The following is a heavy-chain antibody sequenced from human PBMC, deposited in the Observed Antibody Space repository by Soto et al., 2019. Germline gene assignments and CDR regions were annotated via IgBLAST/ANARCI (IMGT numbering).Heavy chain of an antibody. CDR1: GFTFSDYY. CDR3: ATGPTYYDFWSGYRGGDDY. D-gene: IGHD3-3*01. CDR2: ISSSGSTI. Sequence: QVQLVESGGGLVKPGGSLRLSCAASGFTFSDYYMSWIRQAPGKGLEWVSYISSSGSTIYYADSVKGRFTISRDNAKNSLYLQMHSLRAEDTAVYYCATGPTYYDFWSGYRGGDDYWGQGTLVTVSS. J-gene: IGHJ4*02. V-gene: IGHV3-11*01.